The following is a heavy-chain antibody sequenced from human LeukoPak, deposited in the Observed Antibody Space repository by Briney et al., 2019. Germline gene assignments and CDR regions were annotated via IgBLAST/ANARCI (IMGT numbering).Heavy chain of an antibody. Sequence: ASVKVSCKASGYTFISYGISWVRQAPGQGLEWMGWISAYNGNTNYAQKLQGRVTMTTDTSTSTAYMQLRSLRSDDTAVYYCARYCGGDCYSDYWGQGTLVTVSS. J-gene: IGHJ4*02. CDR3: ARYCGGDCYSDY. D-gene: IGHD2-21*02. CDR1: GYTFISYG. CDR2: ISAYNGNT. V-gene: IGHV1-18*01.